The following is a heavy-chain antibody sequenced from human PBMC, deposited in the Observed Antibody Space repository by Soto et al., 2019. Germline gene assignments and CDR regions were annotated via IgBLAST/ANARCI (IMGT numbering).Heavy chain of an antibody. J-gene: IGHJ4*02. CDR2: IYSSGST. Sequence: QVRLQESGPGLVKPSETLSLTCTVSGDSISGYYWSWIRQPPGKRPEWLGCIYSSGSTKYNPSIRSRVTLSIGTPRSQFALRLNSVTAADTAVYYCARARYYGAKNDYWGQGTRVTVSS. CDR1: GDSISGYY. V-gene: IGHV4-59*01. CDR3: ARARYYGAKNDY. D-gene: IGHD1-26*01.